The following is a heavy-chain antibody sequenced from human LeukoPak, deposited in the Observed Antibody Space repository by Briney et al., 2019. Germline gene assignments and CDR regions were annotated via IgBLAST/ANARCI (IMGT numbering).Heavy chain of an antibody. J-gene: IGHJ4*02. Sequence: PGGSLRLSCAASGFTFSSYWMHWVRQAPGKGLVWVSRINSDGSSTSYADSVKGRFTISRDNAKNTLYLQMNSLKTEDTAIYYCTTNEPDCSTINCYDSGVDFDYWGQGTLVTVSS. CDR3: TTNEPDCSTINCYDSGVDFDY. D-gene: IGHD2-2*01. CDR1: GFTFSSYW. CDR2: INSDGSST. V-gene: IGHV3-74*01.